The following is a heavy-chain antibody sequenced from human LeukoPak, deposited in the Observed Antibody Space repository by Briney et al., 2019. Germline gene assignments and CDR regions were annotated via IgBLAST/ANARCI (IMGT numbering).Heavy chain of an antibody. Sequence: SETLSLTCAVFGGSFSGYYWSWIRQPPGKGLEWIGEIDHSGRTNSKSSLKSRVTISVDTSKNQFSLRLSSVTAADTAVYYCARAPHDYSAFDIWGQGTMVTVSS. CDR1: GGSFSGYY. V-gene: IGHV4-34*01. CDR3: ARAPHDYSAFDI. D-gene: IGHD4-17*01. J-gene: IGHJ3*02. CDR2: IDHSGRT.